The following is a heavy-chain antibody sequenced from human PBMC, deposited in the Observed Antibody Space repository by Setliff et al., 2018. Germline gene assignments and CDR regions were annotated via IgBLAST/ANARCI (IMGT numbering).Heavy chain of an antibody. CDR3: ARTFTGRYFDL. V-gene: IGHV4-39*01. Sequence: SETLSLTCTVSCASITNINYYWGLIRQPPGKGLEWIGSIFYSGRTFYNPTLKSRVTISVDTSKNQFSLNLSSVSAADTAVYYCARTFTGRYFDLWGRGTLVTVSS. CDR2: IFYSGRT. J-gene: IGHJ2*01. CDR1: CASITNINYY.